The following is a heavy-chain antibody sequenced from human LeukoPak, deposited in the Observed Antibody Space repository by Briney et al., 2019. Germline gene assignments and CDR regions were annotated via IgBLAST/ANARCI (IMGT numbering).Heavy chain of an antibody. CDR2: IYYRGST. Sequence: SETLSLSCTVSGGSISSYYWSWIRQPPGKGLWWIGYIYYRGSTNYNPSLKSRVTISVDTSKNQFSLKLSSVTAADTAVYYCARESRLGYCDYWGQGTLVTVSS. CDR3: ARESRLGYCDY. CDR1: GGSISSYY. V-gene: IGHV4-59*01. J-gene: IGHJ4*02. D-gene: IGHD2-2*01.